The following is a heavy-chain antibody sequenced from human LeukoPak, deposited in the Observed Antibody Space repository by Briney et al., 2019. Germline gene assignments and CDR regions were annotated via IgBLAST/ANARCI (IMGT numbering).Heavy chain of an antibody. D-gene: IGHD3-22*01. Sequence: SETLSLTCALYGGSFNGYYWSWIRQPPGKGLEWIGYIYYSGSTYYNPSLKSRVTISVDTSKNQFSLKLSSVTAADTAVYYCAREAYYYDSTTLDPWGQGTLVTVSS. CDR2: IYYSGST. V-gene: IGHV4-30-4*08. CDR1: GGSFNGYY. CDR3: AREAYYYDSTTLDP. J-gene: IGHJ5*02.